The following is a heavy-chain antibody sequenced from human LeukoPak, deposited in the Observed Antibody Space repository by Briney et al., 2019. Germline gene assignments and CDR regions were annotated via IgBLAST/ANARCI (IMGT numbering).Heavy chain of an antibody. D-gene: IGHD3-22*01. V-gene: IGHV3-23*01. J-gene: IGHJ4*02. CDR3: AKGTMIVTWFDY. CDR2: ISGSGGST. Sequence: GGSLRLSCAASGYTFSSYAMSWVRQAPGKGLEWVSAISGSGGSTYYADSVKGRFTISRDNSKNTLYLQMNSLRAEDTAVYYCAKGTMIVTWFDYWGQGTLVTVSS. CDR1: GYTFSSYA.